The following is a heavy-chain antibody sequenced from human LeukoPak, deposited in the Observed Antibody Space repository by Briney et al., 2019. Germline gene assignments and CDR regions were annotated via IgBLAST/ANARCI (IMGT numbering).Heavy chain of an antibody. CDR1: GFTFCSYW. V-gene: IGHV3-7*01. D-gene: IGHD6-13*01. Sequence: GGSLRLSCAASGFTFCSYWMSWVRQAPGKGLEWVASIKQDGSEKYYVDSVKGRFTISRDNAKNSVYLQMNSLRAEDTAVYYFGRRGSTSWYVYWGQGTLVTVSS. CDR3: GRRGSTSWYVY. CDR2: IKQDGSEK. J-gene: IGHJ4*02.